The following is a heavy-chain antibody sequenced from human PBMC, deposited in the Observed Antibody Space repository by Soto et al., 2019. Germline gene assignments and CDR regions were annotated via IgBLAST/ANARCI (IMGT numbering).Heavy chain of an antibody. CDR2: IYWDDDK. J-gene: IGHJ6*02. CDR3: VKSRCGGDCLQSYSAHSYYGLDV. Sequence: QITLKESGPTLVKPTQTLTLTCTFSGLSLSTTGVGVGWIRHPPGKALEWLALIYWDDDKRYSPSLKRRLTITKDTAKNQVVLTTTNMDPLDTATSYCVKSRCGGDCLQSYSAHSYYGLDVWGQGTTVTASS. CDR1: GLSLSTTGVG. D-gene: IGHD2-21*02. V-gene: IGHV2-5*02.